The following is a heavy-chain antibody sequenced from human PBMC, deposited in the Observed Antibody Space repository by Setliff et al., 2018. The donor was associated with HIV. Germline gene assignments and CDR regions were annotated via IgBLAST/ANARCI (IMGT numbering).Heavy chain of an antibody. CDR2: ISSTGTYT. J-gene: IGHJ4*02. Sequence: GGSLRLSCAATGFTFSDYYMSWIRQAPGKGLEWISYISSTGTYTYYAGSVKGRFTISRDNAKNSLFLQMNSLRAEDTAVCYCARDLRDDYGDYSYFDYWGQGTLVTVSS. D-gene: IGHD4-17*01. V-gene: IGHV3-11*05. CDR3: ARDLRDDYGDYSYFDY. CDR1: GFTFSDYY.